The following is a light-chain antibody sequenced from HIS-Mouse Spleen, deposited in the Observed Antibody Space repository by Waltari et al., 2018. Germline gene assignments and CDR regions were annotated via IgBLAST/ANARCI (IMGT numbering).Light chain of an antibody. CDR3: YSTDSSGNHRV. V-gene: IGLV3-10*01. CDR1: ALPKNY. J-gene: IGLJ2*01. CDR2: EDR. Sequence: SYELTQPPSVSVSPGQTARITCSGDALPKNYAYWYQQKSGQAPVLVIYEDRKRPSGIPEGFPGSSSGTMATLTISGAQVEDEADYYCYSTDSSGNHRVFGGGTKLTVL.